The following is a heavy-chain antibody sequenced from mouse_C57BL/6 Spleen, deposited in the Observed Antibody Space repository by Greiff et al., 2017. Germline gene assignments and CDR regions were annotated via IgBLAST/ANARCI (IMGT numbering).Heavy chain of an antibody. CDR3: ARSEGLRREDYFDY. D-gene: IGHD2-4*01. V-gene: IGHV1-82*01. J-gene: IGHJ2*01. CDR2: IYPGDGDT. Sequence: QVQLKQSGPELVKPGASVKISCKASGYAFSSSWLNWVKQRPGTGLEWIGRIYPGDGDTNYNGKFKGKDTLTADKSSSTAYMQLSSLTSEDSAVYFCARSEGLRREDYFDYWGQGTTLTVSS. CDR1: GYAFSSSW.